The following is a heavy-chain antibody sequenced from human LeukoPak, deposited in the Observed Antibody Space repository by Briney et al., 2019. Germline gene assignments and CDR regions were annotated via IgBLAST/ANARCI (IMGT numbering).Heavy chain of an antibody. CDR3: ARGGLELRSLDY. V-gene: IGHV1-69*05. J-gene: IGHJ4*02. D-gene: IGHD1-7*01. CDR2: IIPIFGTA. Sequence: SVKVSCKASGGTFSSYAISWVRQAPGQGLEWMGGIIPIFGTANYAQKFQGRVTITTDESTSTAYMELSSLRSEDTAVYYCARGGLELRSLDYWGQGTLVTVSS. CDR1: GGTFSSYA.